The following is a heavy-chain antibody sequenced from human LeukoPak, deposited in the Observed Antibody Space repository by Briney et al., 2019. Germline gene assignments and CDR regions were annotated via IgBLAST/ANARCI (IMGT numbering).Heavy chain of an antibody. Sequence: GGSLRLSCAASGFTFSSYWMHWVRQAPGKGLVWVSRINSGGSSTSYADSVKGRFTISRDNAKNTLYLQMNSLRAEDTAVYYCARVAAAGMRGAAHSYEVDYCGEGTLVTVSS. D-gene: IGHD6-13*01. V-gene: IGHV3-74*01. CDR3: ARVAAAGMRGAAHSYEVDY. CDR1: GFTFSSYW. CDR2: INSGGSST. J-gene: IGHJ4*02.